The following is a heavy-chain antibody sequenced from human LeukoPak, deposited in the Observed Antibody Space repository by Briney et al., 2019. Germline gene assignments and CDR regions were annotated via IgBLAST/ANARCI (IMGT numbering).Heavy chain of an antibody. CDR2: IYYSGST. CDR3: ARRLVAATKGYFDY. D-gene: IGHD2-15*01. Sequence: PSETLSLTCTVSGGSISSSSYSWGWIRQPPGKGLEWIGSIYYSGSTYYNPSLKSRVTISVDTSKNQFPLKLSSVTAADTAVYYCARRLVAATKGYFDYWGQGTLVTVSS. CDR1: GGSISSSSYS. V-gene: IGHV4-39*01. J-gene: IGHJ4*02.